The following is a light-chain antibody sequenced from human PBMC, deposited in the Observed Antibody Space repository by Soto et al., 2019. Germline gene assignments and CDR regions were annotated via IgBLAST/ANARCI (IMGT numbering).Light chain of an antibody. CDR1: SGHSNYA. Sequence: QLVLTQSPSASASLGASVKLTCTLSSGHSNYAIAWHQQQSEKGPRYLMKLNSDGSHSKGDGIPDRFSGSSSGAERYLTITSLPSEGEADYYFQAWGSGIVVFGGGTKLTVL. J-gene: IGLJ2*01. CDR2: LNSDGSH. V-gene: IGLV4-69*01. CDR3: QAWGSGIVV.